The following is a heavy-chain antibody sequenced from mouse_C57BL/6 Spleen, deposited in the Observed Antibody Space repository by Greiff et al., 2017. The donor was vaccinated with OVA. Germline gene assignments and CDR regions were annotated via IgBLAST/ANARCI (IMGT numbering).Heavy chain of an antibody. J-gene: IGHJ4*01. Sequence: EVQLVESGGGLVKPGGSLKLSCAASGFTFSSYAMSWVRQTPEKRLEWVATISDGGSYTYYPDNVKGRFTISRDNAKNNLYLQMSHLKSEDTAMYYCARDRTGDAMDYWGQGTSVTVSS. V-gene: IGHV5-4*01. CDR3: ARDRTGDAMDY. CDR2: ISDGGSYT. D-gene: IGHD4-1*01. CDR1: GFTFSSYA.